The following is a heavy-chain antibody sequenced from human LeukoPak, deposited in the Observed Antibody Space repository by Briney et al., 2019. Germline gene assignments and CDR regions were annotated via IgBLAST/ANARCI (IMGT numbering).Heavy chain of an antibody. CDR1: GGSFSGYY. CDR3: ARAGGYSSGWYEGAFDY. Sequence: SETLSPTCAVYGGSFSGYYWSWIRQPPGKGLEWIGEINHSGSTNYNLSLKSRVTISVDTSKNQFSLKLSSVTAADTAVYYCARAGGYSSGWYEGAFDYWGQGTLVTVSS. J-gene: IGHJ4*02. D-gene: IGHD6-19*01. V-gene: IGHV4-34*01. CDR2: INHSGST.